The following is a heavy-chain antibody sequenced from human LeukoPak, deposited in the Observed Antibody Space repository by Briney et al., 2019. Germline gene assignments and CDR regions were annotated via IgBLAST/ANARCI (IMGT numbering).Heavy chain of an antibody. Sequence: PSETLSLTCTVSGGSISSYYWSWIRQPPGKGLEWIAYIYTSGSTNYNPSLKSRVTISVDTSKNQFSLKLSSVTAADTAVYYCASIIAAAGAFDIWGQGTMVTVSS. J-gene: IGHJ3*02. D-gene: IGHD6-13*01. V-gene: IGHV4-4*09. CDR1: GGSISSYY. CDR3: ASIIAAAGAFDI. CDR2: IYTSGST.